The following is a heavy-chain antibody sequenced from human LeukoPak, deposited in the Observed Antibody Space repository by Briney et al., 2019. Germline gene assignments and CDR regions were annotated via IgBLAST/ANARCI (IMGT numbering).Heavy chain of an antibody. Sequence: GGPLRLSCALSGFTVSINYMSWVPQSPGGGVEWGSAISGSGGSTYYTDPVKGRFTISRDNSKNTLYLQMSRLRAEDTAVYYCANLLYDGGLDAFDIWGQGTMVTVSS. J-gene: IGHJ3*02. V-gene: IGHV3-23*01. CDR3: ANLLYDGGLDAFDI. CDR2: ISGSGGST. CDR1: GFTVSINY. D-gene: IGHD2-8*01.